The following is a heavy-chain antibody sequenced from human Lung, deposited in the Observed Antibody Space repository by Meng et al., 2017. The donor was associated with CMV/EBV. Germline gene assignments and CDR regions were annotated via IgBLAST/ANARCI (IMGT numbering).Heavy chain of an antibody. D-gene: IGHD3-16*01. CDR2: IRHDGSNK. CDR1: GFTFDTYG. J-gene: IGHJ4*02. V-gene: IGHV3-30*02. CDR3: AKDQLLFGGPNAYFDD. Sequence: GESLKISCAASGFTFDTYGMHWVRQAPGKGLEWLAFIRHDGSNKFYGDSVKGRFTVSRDNSKNTLYLQMNSLGAEETAIYYCAKDQLLFGGPNAYFDDWGQGTLVTFSS.